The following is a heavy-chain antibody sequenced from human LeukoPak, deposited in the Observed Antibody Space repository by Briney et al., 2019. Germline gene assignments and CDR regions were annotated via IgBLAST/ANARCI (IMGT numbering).Heavy chain of an antibody. D-gene: IGHD2-2*01. J-gene: IGHJ4*02. Sequence: GGSLRLSCAASGFTFSDYAMSWVRQAPGNGLEWVSAISGSGGSTYYTDSVKGRFTISRDNSKNTLFLQMNSLRAEDTAVYYCAKEGCTSTTCYSNCWGQGTLVTVSS. CDR1: GFTFSDYA. CDR2: ISGSGGST. V-gene: IGHV3-23*01. CDR3: AKEGCTSTTCYSNC.